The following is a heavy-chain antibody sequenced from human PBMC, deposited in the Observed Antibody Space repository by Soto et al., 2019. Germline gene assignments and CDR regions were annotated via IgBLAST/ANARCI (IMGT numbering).Heavy chain of an antibody. Sequence: PSETLSLTCTVSGGSISSYYWSWIRQPPGKGLEWIGYIYYSGSINYNPSLKSRVTISVDTSKNQFSLKLSSVTAADTAVYYCARVGSSGYYYGMDVWGQGTTVTVSS. CDR2: IYYSGSI. J-gene: IGHJ6*02. CDR1: GGSISSYY. V-gene: IGHV4-59*01. D-gene: IGHD6-6*01. CDR3: ARVGSSGYYYGMDV.